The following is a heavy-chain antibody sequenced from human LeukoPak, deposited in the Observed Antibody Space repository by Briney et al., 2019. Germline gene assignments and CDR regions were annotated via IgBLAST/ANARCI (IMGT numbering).Heavy chain of an antibody. J-gene: IGHJ5*02. CDR3: AREPIRDEMDQLLFSWFDP. Sequence: ASVKVSCKASGGTFSSYAISWVRQAPGQGLEWMGVIIPIFGTANYAQKFQGRVTITTDESTSTAYMELSSLRSEDTAVYYCAREPIRDEMDQLLFSWFDPWGQGTLVTVSS. D-gene: IGHD2-2*01. CDR2: IIPIFGTA. CDR1: GGTFSSYA. V-gene: IGHV1-69*05.